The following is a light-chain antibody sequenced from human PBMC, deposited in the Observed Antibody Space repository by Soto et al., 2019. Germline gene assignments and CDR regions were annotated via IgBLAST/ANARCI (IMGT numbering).Light chain of an antibody. CDR2: GAS. CDR1: QSISSNY. J-gene: IGKJ1*01. V-gene: IGKV3-20*01. CDR3: QQYGSWT. Sequence: EIVLTQSPGTLSVSPGERATLSCRASQSISSNYLAWYQQKPGQAPSLLIYGASSRATGIPDRFSGSGSGTDSTLTISRLGPEDSAIYYCQQYGSWTFGQGTKVEIK.